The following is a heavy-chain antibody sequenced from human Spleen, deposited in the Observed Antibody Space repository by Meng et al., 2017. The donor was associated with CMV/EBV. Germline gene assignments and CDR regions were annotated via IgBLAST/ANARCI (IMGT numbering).Heavy chain of an antibody. D-gene: IGHD6-25*01. CDR3: ARESSGSFVLGV. CDR1: DFNLTSTY. V-gene: IGHV3-21*01. CDR2: ISSSSSFI. J-gene: IGHJ6*01. Sequence: GGSLRLSCAASDFNLTSTYMNWVRQAPGKGLEWVSSISSSSSFIYYADSLKGRITISRDNAENSLYLQMNGLRAEDTAIYYCARESSGSFVLGVWGQGTTVTVSS.